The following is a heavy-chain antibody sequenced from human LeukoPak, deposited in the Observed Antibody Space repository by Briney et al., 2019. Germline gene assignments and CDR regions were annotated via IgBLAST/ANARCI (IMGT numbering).Heavy chain of an antibody. CDR2: IRSKSNSYAT. D-gene: IGHD3-10*01. Sequence: GGSLKLSCAASGFTFSGSAIHWVRQASGKGLEWVGRIRSKSNSYATAYAASVKGRFTISRDDSKDTAYLQMNSLRAEDTAVYYCAKDGGGSGSYLWYYFDYWGQGTLVTVSS. CDR1: GFTFSGSA. J-gene: IGHJ4*02. V-gene: IGHV3-73*01. CDR3: AKDGGGSGSYLWYYFDY.